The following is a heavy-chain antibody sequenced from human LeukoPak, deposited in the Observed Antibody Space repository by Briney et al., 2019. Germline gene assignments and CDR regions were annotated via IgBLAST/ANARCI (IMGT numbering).Heavy chain of an antibody. CDR2: INHSGST. J-gene: IGHJ5*02. Sequence: SETLSLTCAVYGGSFSGYYWSWIRQPPGKGLEWIGEINHSGSTNYNPSLKSRVTISVDTSKNQFSLKLSSVTAADTAVYYCARRQQLVFLGWFDPWGQGTLVTVSS. D-gene: IGHD6-13*01. V-gene: IGHV4-34*01. CDR1: GGSFSGYY. CDR3: ARRQQLVFLGWFDP.